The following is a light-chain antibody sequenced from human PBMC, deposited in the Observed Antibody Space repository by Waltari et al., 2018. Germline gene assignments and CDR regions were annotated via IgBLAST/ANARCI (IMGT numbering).Light chain of an antibody. Sequence: DIQMTQSPSSLSASVGDGVTITCQTSQSISNYLNWYQQKPGKAPNLLIYTASTLQSGVPSRFSGSGSGTDFTLTINNLQPEDFATYYCQQSHNFPFTFGQGTRVEI. V-gene: IGKV1-39*01. CDR3: QQSHNFPFT. CDR1: QSISNY. CDR2: TAS. J-gene: IGKJ5*01.